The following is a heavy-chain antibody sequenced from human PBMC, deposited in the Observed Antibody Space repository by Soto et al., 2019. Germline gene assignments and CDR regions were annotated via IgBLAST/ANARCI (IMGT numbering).Heavy chain of an antibody. CDR2: ISSSGGSR. CDR3: VRSGDNYNLLDY. V-gene: IGHV3-23*01. CDR1: GFNFNTFA. D-gene: IGHD1-1*01. J-gene: IGHJ4*02. Sequence: GGSLRLSCAASGFNFNTFAMSWIRQAPGKGLEWVSYISSSGGSRDYADSVRGRFTISRDNSKNSLYLQINSLRGDDTAKYYCVRSGDNYNLLDYWGQGTPVTVS.